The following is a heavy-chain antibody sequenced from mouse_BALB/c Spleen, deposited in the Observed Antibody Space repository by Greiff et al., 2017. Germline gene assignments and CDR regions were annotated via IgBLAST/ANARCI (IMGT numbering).Heavy chain of an antibody. Sequence: QVQLQQPGAELVKPGAPVKLSCKASGYTFTSYWMNWVKQRPGRGLEWIGRIDPSDSETHYNQKFKDKATLTVDKSSSTAYIQLSSLTSEDSAVYYCARWGQVRSFFDYWGQGTTLTVSS. V-gene: IGHV1-69*02. CDR2: IDPSDSET. J-gene: IGHJ2*01. CDR3: ARWGQVRSFFDY. CDR1: GYTFTSYW. D-gene: IGHD2-14*01.